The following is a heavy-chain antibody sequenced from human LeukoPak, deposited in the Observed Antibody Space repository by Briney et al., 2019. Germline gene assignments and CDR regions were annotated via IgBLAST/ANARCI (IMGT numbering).Heavy chain of an antibody. V-gene: IGHV3-21*01. CDR2: ISPSGDIT. D-gene: IGHD3-22*01. Sequence: GGTLRLSCAASGFTFSNHGMNWVRQAPGKGLEWVSGISPSGDITYYADSVKGRFTISRDNAKNSLYLQMNSLRAEDTAVYYCARARSAYYYDSSGYVYDAFDIWGQGTMVTVSS. J-gene: IGHJ3*02. CDR1: GFTFSNHG. CDR3: ARARSAYYYDSSGYVYDAFDI.